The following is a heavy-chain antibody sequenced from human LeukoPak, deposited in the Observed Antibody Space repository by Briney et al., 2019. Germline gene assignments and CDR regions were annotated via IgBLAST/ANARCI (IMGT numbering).Heavy chain of an antibody. D-gene: IGHD2-21*02. J-gene: IGHJ5*02. V-gene: IGHV1-69*13. Sequence: SVKVSCKASGGTFSSYAISWVRQAPGQGLEWMGGIIPIFGTANYAQKFQGRVTITADESTSTAYMELSSLRSEDTAVYYCARGDGGDCYNGNSFCNWFDPWGQGTLVTASS. CDR3: ARGDGGDCYNGNSFCNWFDP. CDR2: IIPIFGTA. CDR1: GGTFSSYA.